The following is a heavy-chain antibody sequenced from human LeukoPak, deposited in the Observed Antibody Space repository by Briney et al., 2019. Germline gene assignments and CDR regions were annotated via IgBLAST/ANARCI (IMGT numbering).Heavy chain of an antibody. J-gene: IGHJ5*02. CDR2: INPSGGST. CDR1: GYTFTSYY. V-gene: IGHV1-46*01. CDR3: ARGPDFWSGYKANWFDP. Sequence: ASVTVSCKASGYTFTSYYMHWVRQAPGQGLEWMGIINPSGGSTSYAQKFQGRVTMTRDMSTSTVYMELSSLRSEDTAVYYCARGPDFWSGYKANWFDPWGQGTLVTVSS. D-gene: IGHD3-3*01.